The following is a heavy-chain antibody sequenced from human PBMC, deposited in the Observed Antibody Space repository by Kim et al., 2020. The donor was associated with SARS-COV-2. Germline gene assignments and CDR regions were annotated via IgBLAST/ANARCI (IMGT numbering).Heavy chain of an antibody. CDR1: GYTFTSYD. Sequence: ASVKVSCKASGYTFTSYDINWVRQATGQGLEWMGWMNPNSGNTGYAQKFQGRVTMTRNTSISTAYMELSSLRSVDTAVYYCARGRPSYYDFWSGHYYYCMEGWGQGATVAVSS. J-gene: IGHJ6*02. CDR2: MNPNSGNT. V-gene: IGHV1-8*01. CDR3: ARGRPSYYDFWSGHYYYCMEG. D-gene: IGHD3-3*01.